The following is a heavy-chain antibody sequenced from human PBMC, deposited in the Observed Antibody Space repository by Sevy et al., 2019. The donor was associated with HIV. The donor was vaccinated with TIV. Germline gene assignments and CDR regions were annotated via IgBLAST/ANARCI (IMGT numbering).Heavy chain of an antibody. Sequence: SETLSLTCTVSGGSISSSSYYWGWIRQPSGKGQEWIGSIYYSGSTYYNPSLKSRVTISVDTSKNQFPLKLSSVTAADTAVYYCARHRNSSNPKNRYYYYYMDVWGKGTTVTVSS. CDR1: GGSISSSSYY. CDR3: ARHRNSSNPKNRYYYYYMDV. J-gene: IGHJ6*03. CDR2: IYYSGST. D-gene: IGHD6-13*01. V-gene: IGHV4-39*01.